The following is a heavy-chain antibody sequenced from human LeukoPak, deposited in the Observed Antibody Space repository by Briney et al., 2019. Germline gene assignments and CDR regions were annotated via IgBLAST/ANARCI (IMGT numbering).Heavy chain of an antibody. J-gene: IGHJ4*02. D-gene: IGHD3-3*01. Sequence: ASVKVSCKASGGTFSSYAISWVRQAPGQGLEWMGGIIPIFGTANYAQKFQGRVTTTTDESTGTAYMELSSMRSADTAVYYCARGFWSRTNGFDYWGQGTLVTVSS. CDR1: GGTFSSYA. CDR2: IIPIFGTA. CDR3: ARGFWSRTNGFDY. V-gene: IGHV1-69*05.